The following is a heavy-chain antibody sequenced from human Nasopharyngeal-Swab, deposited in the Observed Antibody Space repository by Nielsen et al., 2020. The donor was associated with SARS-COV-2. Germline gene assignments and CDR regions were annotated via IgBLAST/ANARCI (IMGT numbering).Heavy chain of an antibody. J-gene: IGHJ4*02. D-gene: IGHD4-23*01. V-gene: IGHV4-34*01. CDR3: ARGEGDFARSTVGY. CDR2: IDHSGNT. Sequence: VRQMPGKGLAWIGEIDHSGNTNYNPSLKSRVTVSADTSKNQFTLKMTSLTAADTGLYYCARGEGDFARSTVGYWGRGTRVTVSS.